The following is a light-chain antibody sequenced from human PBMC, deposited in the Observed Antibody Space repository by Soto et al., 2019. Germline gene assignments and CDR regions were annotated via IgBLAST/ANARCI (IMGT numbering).Light chain of an antibody. CDR1: SSNIGAGYD. Sequence: QSVLTQPPSVSGAPGQRVTISCTGSSSNIGAGYDVHWYQQLPGTAPKLLIYGNSNRPSGVPDRFSGSKSGTSASLAITGLQAEDEADYSCQSYDSSLSGYVCGTGTKLTVL. CDR2: GNS. J-gene: IGLJ1*01. V-gene: IGLV1-40*01. CDR3: QSYDSSLSGYV.